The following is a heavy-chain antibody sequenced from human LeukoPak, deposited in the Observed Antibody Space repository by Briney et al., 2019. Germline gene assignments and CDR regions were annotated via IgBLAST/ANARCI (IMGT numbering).Heavy chain of an antibody. J-gene: IGHJ6*02. Sequence: GGSLRLSCAASGFTFSSYAMSWVRLAPGKGLEWVSDISGSGSSTYYVDSVKGRFTVSRDNSKNTLFLQMNSLRVEDTAVYYCAKGEEGYYYYGMDVWGQGTTVTVSS. CDR3: AKGEEGYYYYGMDV. V-gene: IGHV3-23*01. CDR2: ISGSGSST. CDR1: GFTFSSYA.